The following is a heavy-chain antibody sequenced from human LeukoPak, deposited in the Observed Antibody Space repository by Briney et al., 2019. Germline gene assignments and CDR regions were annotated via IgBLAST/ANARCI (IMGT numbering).Heavy chain of an antibody. V-gene: IGHV3-74*01. CDR3: AKDADYYYGSGNSMDV. J-gene: IGHJ6*03. D-gene: IGHD3-10*01. CDR1: GFTFSDTW. CDR2: IRSDGSDT. Sequence: GGSLRLSCAASGFTFSDTWMHWVRQAPGKGLVWVSRIRSDGSDTRYAESVKGRFTISRDNSKNTLYLQMNSLRAEDTAIYYCAKDADYYYGSGNSMDVWGKGTTVTVSS.